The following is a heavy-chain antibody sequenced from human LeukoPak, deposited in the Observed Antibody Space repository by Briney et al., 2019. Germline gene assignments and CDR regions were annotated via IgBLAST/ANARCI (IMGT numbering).Heavy chain of an antibody. CDR2: INPGGGST. CDR1: GYTFTSYY. Sequence: GASVKVSCKASGYTFTSYYIHWVRQAPGQGLEWMGIINPGGGSTSYAQKFQGRVTMTRTTSISTAYMELSSLRSEDTAVYYCARGYHYDILTAPKNPYYYYMDVWGKGTTVTVSS. D-gene: IGHD3-9*01. J-gene: IGHJ6*03. CDR3: ARGYHYDILTAPKNPYYYYMDV. V-gene: IGHV1-46*01.